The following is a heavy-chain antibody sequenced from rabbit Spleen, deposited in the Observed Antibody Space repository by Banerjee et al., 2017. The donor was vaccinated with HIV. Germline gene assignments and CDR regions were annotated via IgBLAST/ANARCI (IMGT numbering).Heavy chain of an antibody. Sequence: QSLEESGGDLVKPGASLTLTCTASGFTLSGYYMCWVRQSPGKGLEWIACIYNRDASTYYASWAKGRFTIPKAASTTVTLRMTSLTAADTATYFCARGAWNTDCMNLWGPGTLVTVS. J-gene: IGHJ4*01. CDR1: GFTLSGYY. D-gene: IGHD1-1*01. V-gene: IGHV1S40*01. CDR2: IYNRDAST. CDR3: ARGAWNTDCMNL.